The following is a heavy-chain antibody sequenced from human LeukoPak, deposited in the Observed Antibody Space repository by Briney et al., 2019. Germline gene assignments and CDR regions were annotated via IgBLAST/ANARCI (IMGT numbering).Heavy chain of an antibody. V-gene: IGHV3-21*04. Sequence: GGSLRLSCAASGFTFSDYNMNWVRQAPGKGLEWVSSISSSSSYIDYADSVKGRFTISRDNSKNTLYLQMNSLRAEDTAVYYCAKVPYDSSGYYYFDYWGQGTLVTVSS. CDR1: GFTFSDYN. D-gene: IGHD3-22*01. CDR3: AKVPYDSSGYYYFDY. CDR2: ISSSSSYI. J-gene: IGHJ4*02.